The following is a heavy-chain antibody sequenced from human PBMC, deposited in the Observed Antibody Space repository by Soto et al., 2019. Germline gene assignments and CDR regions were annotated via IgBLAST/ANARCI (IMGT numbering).Heavy chain of an antibody. D-gene: IGHD5-12*01. CDR1: GFGFSDYD. V-gene: IGHV3-30*18. J-gene: IGHJ4*02. CDR3: ANDVTRGDSYGAADY. CDR2: ISDDGTTA. Sequence: QEQLVESGGGVVQPGTSLRLSCAASGFGFSDYDMHWVRQAPGKGLQWVAVISDDGTTAYYTDSVKCRFTISRDNSRNTLFLQMSSLRPDDEGVYYCANDVTRGDSYGAADYWGQGTLVTVSS.